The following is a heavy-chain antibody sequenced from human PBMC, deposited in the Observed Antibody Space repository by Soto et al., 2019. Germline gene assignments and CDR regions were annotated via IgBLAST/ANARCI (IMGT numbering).Heavy chain of an antibody. CDR3: ARDEVVVVAASVYYYYGMDV. Sequence: SVKVSCKASGGTFSSYAISWVRQAPGQGLEWMGGIIPIFGTANYAQKFQGRVTITADESTSTAYMELSSLRSGDTAVYYCARDEVVVVAASVYYYYGMDVWGQGTTVTVSS. J-gene: IGHJ6*02. D-gene: IGHD2-15*01. CDR1: GGTFSSYA. CDR2: IIPIFGTA. V-gene: IGHV1-69*13.